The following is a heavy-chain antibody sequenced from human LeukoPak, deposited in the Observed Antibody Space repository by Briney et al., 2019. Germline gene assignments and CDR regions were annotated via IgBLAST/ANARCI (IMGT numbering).Heavy chain of an antibody. CDR1: GYTFTNYY. CDR2: NNPSDGST. CDR3: PRDKYSRSWLCDY. V-gene: IGHV1-46*01. D-gene: IGHD6-13*01. Sequence: SVKVSCKASGYTFTNYYLHWVRQAPGQGLEWMGINNPSDGSTSYAQKFQGRVTMTRDTSTSTVYMELSSLRSDDTAVYYCPRDKYSRSWLCDYWAQGTLVTVSS. J-gene: IGHJ4*02.